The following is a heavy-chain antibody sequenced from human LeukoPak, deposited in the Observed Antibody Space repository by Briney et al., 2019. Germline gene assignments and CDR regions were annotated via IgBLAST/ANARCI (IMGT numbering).Heavy chain of an antibody. CDR2: ISGSGGST. CDR3: AKDLPYYYGSRSSFDY. CDR1: GFTFSSYA. D-gene: IGHD3-10*01. Sequence: PGGSLRLSCAASGFTFSSYAVSWVRQAPGKGLEWVSAISGSGGSTYYADSVKGRFTISRDNSKNTLYLQMNSLRAEDTAVYYCAKDLPYYYGSRSSFDYWGQGTLVAVSS. J-gene: IGHJ4*02. V-gene: IGHV3-23*01.